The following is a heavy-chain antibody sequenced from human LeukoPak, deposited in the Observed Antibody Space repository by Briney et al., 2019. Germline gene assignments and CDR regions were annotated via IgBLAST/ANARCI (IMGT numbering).Heavy chain of an antibody. Sequence: SVKVSCKASGGTFSSYAISWVRQAPGQGLEWMGRIIPILGIANYAQKFQGRVTITADESTSTAYMELSSLRSEDTAVYYCARSLQQWLVPYAFDIWGQGTMVTVSS. D-gene: IGHD6-19*01. V-gene: IGHV1-69*04. CDR2: IIPILGIA. CDR3: ARSLQQWLVPYAFDI. CDR1: GGTFSSYA. J-gene: IGHJ3*02.